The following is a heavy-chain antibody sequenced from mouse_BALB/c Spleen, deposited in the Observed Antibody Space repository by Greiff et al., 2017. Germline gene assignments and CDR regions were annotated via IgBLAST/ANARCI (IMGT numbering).Heavy chain of an antibody. CDR1: GFTFSSYG. D-gene: IGHD4-1*01. CDR2: ISSGGSYT. J-gene: IGHJ2*01. CDR3: ARQTNWVFDY. V-gene: IGHV5-6*01. Sequence: EVMLVESGGDLVKPGGSLKLSCAASGFTFSSYGMSWVRQTPDKRLEWVATISSGGSYTYYPDSVKGRFTISRDNAKNTLYLQMSSLKSEDTAMYYCARQTNWVFDYWGQGTTLTVSS.